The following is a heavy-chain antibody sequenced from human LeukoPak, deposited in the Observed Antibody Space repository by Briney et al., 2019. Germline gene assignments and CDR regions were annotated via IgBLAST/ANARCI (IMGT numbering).Heavy chain of an antibody. V-gene: IGHV4-39*07. D-gene: IGHD2/OR15-2a*01. CDR3: ATEVPPWYFDSTGYFDY. CDR1: AASIISSTYY. Sequence: PSETLSLTCTVSAASIISSTYYRVWIRQPPGRGLEWIGAIYYSGSTYYNPSLAGRVTISVDTSKSHFSLRLNSVIAADTAVYYCATEVPPWYFDSTGYFDYWGQGILVTVSS. J-gene: IGHJ4*02. CDR2: IYYSGST.